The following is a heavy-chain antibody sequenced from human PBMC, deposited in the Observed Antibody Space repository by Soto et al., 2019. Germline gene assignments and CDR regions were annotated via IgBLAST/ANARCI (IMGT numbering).Heavy chain of an antibody. D-gene: IGHD1-7*01. V-gene: IGHV1-3*01. J-gene: IGHJ5*02. CDR1: GYTFTSYA. CDR2: INAGNGNT. CDR3: ARVDIITGTYNWFYP. Sequence: ASVKVSCKASGYTFTSYAMHWVRQAPGQRLEWMGWINAGNGNTKYSQKCQGRVTITSDTSASTAYMELSSRRAEDTVVYHCARVDIITGTYNWFYPLGQGTLVTVSS.